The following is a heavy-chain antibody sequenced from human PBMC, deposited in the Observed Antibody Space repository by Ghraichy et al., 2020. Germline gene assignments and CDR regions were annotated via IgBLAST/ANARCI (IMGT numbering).Heavy chain of an antibody. CDR1: GYTLTELS. J-gene: IGHJ4*02. CDR2: FDPEDGET. V-gene: IGHV1-24*01. CDR3: ATTVVRGIIITYFDY. Sequence: ASLKVSCKVSGYTLTELSMHRVRQAPGKRLEWMGGFDPEDGETIYAQKFQGRVTMTADTSTDTAYMELSSLRSEDTAVYYCATTVVRGIIITYFDYWGQGTLVTVSS. D-gene: IGHD3-10*01.